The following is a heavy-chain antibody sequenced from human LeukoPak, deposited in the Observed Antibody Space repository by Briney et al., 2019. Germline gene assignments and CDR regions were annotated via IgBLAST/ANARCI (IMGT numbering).Heavy chain of an antibody. CDR1: GFTSSSYG. Sequence: QPGGSLRLSCAASGFTSSSYGMSWVRQAPGKGLEWVSAISGSGGSTYYADSVKGRFTISRDNSKNTLYLQMNSLRAEDTAVYYCARVVPAAYDHYYYYMDVWGKGTTVTISS. D-gene: IGHD2-2*01. V-gene: IGHV3-23*01. CDR3: ARVVPAAYDHYYYYMDV. J-gene: IGHJ6*03. CDR2: ISGSGGST.